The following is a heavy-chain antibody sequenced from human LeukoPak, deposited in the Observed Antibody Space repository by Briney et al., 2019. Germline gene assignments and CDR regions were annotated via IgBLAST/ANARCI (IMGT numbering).Heavy chain of an antibody. D-gene: IGHD2-2*01. J-gene: IGHJ4*02. CDR3: TRVQQYQLSTFNY. CDR2: IKSKTDGGTT. CDR1: GFSFSNAW. Sequence: PGGSLRLSCAASGFSFSNAWMSWVRQAPGKGLEWVGRIKSKTDGGTTDYAAPVKGRFTFSRDDSKSTLYLYINSLKTEDTAVYYCTRVQQYQLSTFNYWGQGTLVTVSS. V-gene: IGHV3-15*01.